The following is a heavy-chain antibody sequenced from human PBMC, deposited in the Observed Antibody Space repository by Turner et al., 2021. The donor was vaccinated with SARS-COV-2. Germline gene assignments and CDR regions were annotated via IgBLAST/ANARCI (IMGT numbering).Heavy chain of an antibody. CDR1: GFTVSSNC. CDR2: INGSGTTI. CDR3: GADDVYSAIDI. Sequence: EVQLVESGGGLVQPGGSLRLSCAASGFTVSSNCMNWVRQAPGKGLEWVSYINGSGTTINSDASVEGCSTVTKNNAKNLQVLKKSRRADEAAAFYCGADDVYSAIDIWGQGTMVTVSS. D-gene: IGHD4-4*01. V-gene: IGHV3-48*01. J-gene: IGHJ3*02.